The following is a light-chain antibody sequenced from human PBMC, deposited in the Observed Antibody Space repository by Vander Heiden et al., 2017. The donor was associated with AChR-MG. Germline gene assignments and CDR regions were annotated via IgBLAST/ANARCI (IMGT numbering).Light chain of an antibody. V-gene: IGKV1-5*03. CDR3: QHGRT. CDR1: QSISSW. CDR2: KTS. J-gene: IGKJ1*01. Sequence: FQLTPSPSTLSPYVGDRVTITCRASQSISSWLAWYQQKPGKAPNLLIYKTSTLESGVPSRFSGSGSGTEFTLTISSLQPDDFATYYCQHGRTFGQGTKVDIK.